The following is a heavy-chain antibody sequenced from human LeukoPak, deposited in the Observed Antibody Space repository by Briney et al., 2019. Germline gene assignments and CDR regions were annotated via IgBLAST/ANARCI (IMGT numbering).Heavy chain of an antibody. Sequence: ASVKVSCKASGYKFTSYAMNWVRQAPGQGLEWLGWINTDTGNPTYAQGFTGRFVFSLDTSVSTAYLQISSPKAEDTAVYYCARPPPGFVGGKYYFDYWGQGALVTVSS. J-gene: IGHJ4*02. CDR1: GYKFTSYA. V-gene: IGHV7-4-1*02. CDR2: INTDTGNP. D-gene: IGHD3-16*01. CDR3: ARPPPGFVGGKYYFDY.